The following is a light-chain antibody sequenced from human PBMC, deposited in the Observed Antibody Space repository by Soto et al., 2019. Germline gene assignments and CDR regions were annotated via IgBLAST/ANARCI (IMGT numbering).Light chain of an antibody. CDR2: GAS. Sequence: EIVMTQSPATLSVSPGDRVTLSCRASQFVRSNSAWYQQKPGQAPRLLIYGASLRATGIPARFSGSGYGTEFTLTISSLQSEDFAVYYCHQYNTWPLTFGGGPKV. CDR3: HQYNTWPLT. J-gene: IGKJ4*01. CDR1: QFVRSN. V-gene: IGKV3-15*01.